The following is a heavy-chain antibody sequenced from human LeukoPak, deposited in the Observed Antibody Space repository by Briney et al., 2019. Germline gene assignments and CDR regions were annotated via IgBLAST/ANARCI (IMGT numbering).Heavy chain of an antibody. Sequence: SGTLSLTCAVSGGSISSSNWWSWVRQPPGKGLEWIGEIYHSGSTNYNPSLKSRVTISVDTSKNQFSLKLSSVTAADTAVYYCARLDDYYDSSGYWSPGHFDLWGRGTLVTVSS. D-gene: IGHD3-22*01. CDR2: IYHSGST. V-gene: IGHV4-4*02. J-gene: IGHJ2*01. CDR1: GGSISSSNW. CDR3: ARLDDYYDSSGYWSPGHFDL.